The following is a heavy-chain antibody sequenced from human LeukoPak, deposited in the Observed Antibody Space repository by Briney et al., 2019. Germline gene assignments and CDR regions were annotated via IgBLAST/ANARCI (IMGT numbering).Heavy chain of an antibody. Sequence: GASVKVSCKASGCTFISYAISWVRQAPGQGLEWMGGIIPIFGTANYAQKFQGRVTITTDESTSTAYMELSSLRSEDTAVYYCAGRAPGWFGESVGYYYYYMDVWGKGTTVTVSS. CDR1: GCTFISYA. CDR3: AGRAPGWFGESVGYYYYYMDV. CDR2: IIPIFGTA. D-gene: IGHD3-10*01. V-gene: IGHV1-69*05. J-gene: IGHJ6*03.